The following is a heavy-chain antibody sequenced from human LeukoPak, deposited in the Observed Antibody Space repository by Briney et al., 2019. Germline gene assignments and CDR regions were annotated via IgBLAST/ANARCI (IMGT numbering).Heavy chain of an antibody. J-gene: IGHJ4*02. V-gene: IGHV1-2*02. CDR2: INPNSGGT. CDR3: ARGRDLVVVVAATLNDY. D-gene: IGHD2-15*01. CDR1: GYTFTGYY. Sequence: ASVKVSCKASGYTFTGYYMHWVRQAPGQGLEWMGWINPNSGGTNYAQKFQGRVTMTRDTSISTAYMELSRLRSDDTAVYYCARGRDLVVVVAATLNDYWGQGTLVTVSS.